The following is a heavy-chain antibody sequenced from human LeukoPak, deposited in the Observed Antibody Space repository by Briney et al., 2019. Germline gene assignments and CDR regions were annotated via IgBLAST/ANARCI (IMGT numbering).Heavy chain of an antibody. J-gene: IGHJ1*01. Sequence: SETLSLTCAVYGGSFSGYYWSWIRQPPGKGLEWIGEINHSGSTNYNPSLKSRVTISVDTSKNQFSLKLSSVTAADTAVYYCARDSRDEYFQHWGQGTLVTVSS. D-gene: IGHD6-13*01. V-gene: IGHV4-34*01. CDR1: GGSFSGYY. CDR3: ARDSRDEYFQH. CDR2: INHSGST.